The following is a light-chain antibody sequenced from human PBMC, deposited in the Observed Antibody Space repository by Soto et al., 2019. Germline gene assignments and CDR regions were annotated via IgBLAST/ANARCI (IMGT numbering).Light chain of an antibody. J-gene: IGKJ2*01. CDR3: QQYNNWPPYT. Sequence: EIVMTQSPATLSVSPGERATLSCRASQSVSSDLAWYQQKPGQAPRLLIYGASTRPPGIPARFSGSGSGTEFPLTISSLQSEDFAVYYGQQYNNWPPYTFGQGTKLEIK. CDR2: GAS. CDR1: QSVSSD. V-gene: IGKV3-15*01.